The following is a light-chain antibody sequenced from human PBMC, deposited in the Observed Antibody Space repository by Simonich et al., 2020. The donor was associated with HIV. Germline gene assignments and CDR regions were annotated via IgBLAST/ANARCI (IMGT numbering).Light chain of an antibody. CDR2: AAS. CDR1: QSVSSNY. Sequence: IVLTQSPGTLSLSPGERATLSCRASQSVSSNYLAWYQQNPGRAPRLLMYAASSRATGIPDRFSGSGSGTDFTLTISRLEPEDFAVYYCQQYGSSPFTVGPGTKVDIK. CDR3: QQYGSSPFT. J-gene: IGKJ3*01. V-gene: IGKV3-20*01.